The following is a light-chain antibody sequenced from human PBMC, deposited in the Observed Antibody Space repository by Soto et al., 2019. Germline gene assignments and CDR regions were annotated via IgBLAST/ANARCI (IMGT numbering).Light chain of an antibody. V-gene: IGKV1-27*01. J-gene: IGKJ1*01. CDR3: QKYNSAPWT. CDR1: QAFRNN. CDR2: AAS. Sequence: DIPMTQSPSSLSASVGERATITCGASQAFRNNLAWNQQKPGKVPMLLIFAASTLQSRVPSRFSGSGSGTDFTLTISSLQPEDVATYYCQKYNSAPWTFGQGTKVEIK.